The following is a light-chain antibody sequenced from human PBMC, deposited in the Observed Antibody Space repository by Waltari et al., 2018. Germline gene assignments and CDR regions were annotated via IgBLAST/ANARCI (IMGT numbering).Light chain of an antibody. Sequence: EIVLTQSPDTLSLSPGQRATLSCMASQSVSNNYLGWYRQKPGQPPGLLIYGASTRASGIPDRFSGSGSGTDFTLTISRLEPEDFAVYYCQQYGTLPATFGQGTKVEIK. CDR3: QQYGTLPAT. V-gene: IGKV3-20*01. CDR2: GAS. CDR1: QSVSNNY. J-gene: IGKJ1*01.